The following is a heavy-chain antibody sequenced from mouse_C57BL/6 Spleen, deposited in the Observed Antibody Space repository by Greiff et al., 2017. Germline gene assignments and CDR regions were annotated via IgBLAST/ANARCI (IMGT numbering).Heavy chain of an antibody. J-gene: IGHJ3*01. V-gene: IGHV1-19*01. Sequence: EVQLQQPGPVLVKPGASVKMSCKASGYTFTDYYMNWVKQSHGKSLEWIGVINPYNGGTSYNQKFKGKATLTVDKSSSTAYMELNSLTSEDSAVYYCAREDYYGSSVAYWGQGTLVTVSA. CDR3: AREDYYGSSVAY. D-gene: IGHD1-1*01. CDR2: INPYNGGT. CDR1: GYTFTDYY.